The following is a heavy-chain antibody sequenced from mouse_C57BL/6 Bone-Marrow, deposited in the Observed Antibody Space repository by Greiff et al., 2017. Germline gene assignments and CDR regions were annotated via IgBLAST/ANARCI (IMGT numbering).Heavy chain of an antibody. CDR3: ADSIYYYGCAY. CDR1: GYTFTSYG. J-gene: IGHJ3*01. Sequence: QVQLQQSGAELARPGASVKLSCKASGYTFTSYGISWVKQRTGQGLEWIGEIYPRSGNTYYNEKFKGKATLTADKSSSTAYMELRSLTSEDSAVYFWADSIYYYGCAYWGQGTLVTVSA. V-gene: IGHV1-81*01. D-gene: IGHD1-1*01. CDR2: IYPRSGNT.